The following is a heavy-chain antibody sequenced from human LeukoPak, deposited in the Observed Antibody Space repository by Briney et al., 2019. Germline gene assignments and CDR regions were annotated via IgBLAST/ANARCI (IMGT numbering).Heavy chain of an antibody. V-gene: IGHV3-21*01. D-gene: IGHD3-22*01. CDR2: ISGSGGST. CDR1: GFTFSSYS. Sequence: PGGSLRLSCAASGFTFSSYSMNWVRQAPGKGLEWVSTISGSGGSTYYADSVKGRFTISRDNAKNSLYLQMNSLRAEDTAVYYCARSGGSTMIVVVNDAFDIWGQGTMVTVSS. J-gene: IGHJ3*02. CDR3: ARSGGSTMIVVVNDAFDI.